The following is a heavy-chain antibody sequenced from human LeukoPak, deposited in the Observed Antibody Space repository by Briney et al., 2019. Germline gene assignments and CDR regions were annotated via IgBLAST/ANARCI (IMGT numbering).Heavy chain of an antibody. CDR3: VRAIGVVDCGTQTCKPYHFDK. J-gene: IGHJ4*02. Sequence: GGYVRLSCAASGCTVPGTFMNWVRQAPGRGLEWVSLISNTENTFYADSVKGRFTISRDSSKNTVYLQMSSLRGEDTAVYFCVRAIGVVDCGTQTCKPYHFDKWGRGTHVTVSS. CDR1: GCTVPGTF. V-gene: IGHV3-66*01. D-gene: IGHD2-2*01. CDR2: ISNTENT.